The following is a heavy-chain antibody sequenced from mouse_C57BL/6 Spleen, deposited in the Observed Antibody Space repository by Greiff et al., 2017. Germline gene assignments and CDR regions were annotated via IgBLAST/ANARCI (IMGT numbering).Heavy chain of an antibody. V-gene: IGHV1-52*01. Sequence: QVQLKQPGAELVRPGSSVKLSCKASGYTFTSYWMHWVKQRPIQGLEWIGNIDPSDSETHYNQKFKDKATLTVDKSSSTAYMQLSSLTSEDSAVYYCARERNYYGSSYWFAYWGQGTLVTVSA. J-gene: IGHJ3*01. CDR2: IDPSDSET. CDR3: ARERNYYGSSYWFAY. CDR1: GYTFTSYW. D-gene: IGHD1-1*01.